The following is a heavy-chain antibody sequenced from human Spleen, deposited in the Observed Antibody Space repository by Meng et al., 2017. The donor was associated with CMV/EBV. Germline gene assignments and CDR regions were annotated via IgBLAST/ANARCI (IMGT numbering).Heavy chain of an antibody. CDR2: INSDGSST. J-gene: IGHJ5*02. Sequence: GGSLRLSCAASGFSLTTYWMHWVRQAPGKGLVWVSRINSDGSSTSYADSVKGRFTISRDNAKNTLYLQMNSLRAEDTAVYYCARGLIVVVPAGEKFDPWGQGTLVTVSS. CDR3: ARGLIVVVPAGEKFDP. CDR1: GFSLTTYW. D-gene: IGHD2-2*01. V-gene: IGHV3-74*01.